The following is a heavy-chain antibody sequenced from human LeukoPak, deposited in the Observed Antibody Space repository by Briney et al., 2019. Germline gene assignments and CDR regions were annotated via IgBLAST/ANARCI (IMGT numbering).Heavy chain of an antibody. D-gene: IGHD2-2*01. J-gene: IGHJ5*02. Sequence: GASVKVSCKASGGTFSSYAISWVRQAPGQGLEWIGGIIPIFGTANYAQKFQGRVTITADESMSTAYMELSSLRSEDTAVYYCARGPIVVVPAASGNWFDPWGQGTLVTVSS. CDR1: GGTFSSYA. CDR2: IIPIFGTA. CDR3: ARGPIVVVPAASGNWFDP. V-gene: IGHV1-69*13.